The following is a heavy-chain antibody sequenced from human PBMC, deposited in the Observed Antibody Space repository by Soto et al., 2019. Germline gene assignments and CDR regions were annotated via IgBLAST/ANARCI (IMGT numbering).Heavy chain of an antibody. Sequence: SETLSLTCAVYGGSFSGYYWSWIRQPPGKGLEWIGEINHSGSTNYNPSLKSRVTISVDTSKNQFSLKLSSVTAADTAVYYCAREVPSAVWGQGTMVTVSS. V-gene: IGHV4-34*01. CDR2: INHSGST. J-gene: IGHJ3*01. CDR1: GGSFSGYY. D-gene: IGHD3-10*01. CDR3: AREVPSAV.